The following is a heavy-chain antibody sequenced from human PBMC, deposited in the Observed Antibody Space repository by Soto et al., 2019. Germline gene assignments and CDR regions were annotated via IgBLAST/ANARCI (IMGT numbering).Heavy chain of an antibody. CDR2: IADTIGTS. V-gene: IGHV3-23*01. D-gene: IGHD3-22*01. Sequence: PXGSLKLSCAASGFPFSVYAMAWVRQAPGKGLEWVSTIADTIGTSYYADSVKGRFTLSRDISTNTLHLQMNSLRVDDTAVYYCAKAQWLLVGDYFDYWGQGTLVTVSS. CDR3: AKAQWLLVGDYFDY. CDR1: GFPFSVYA. J-gene: IGHJ4*02.